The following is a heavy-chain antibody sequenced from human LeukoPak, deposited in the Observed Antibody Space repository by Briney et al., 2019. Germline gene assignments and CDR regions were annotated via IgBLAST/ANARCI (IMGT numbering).Heavy chain of an antibody. CDR3: ARDSGYSSSWEFDY. J-gene: IGHJ4*02. CDR2: IIPIFGTE. Sequence: ASVKVSCKASGGTFSSYAISWVRQAPGQGLEWMGGIIPIFGTENYAQKFQGRVTITADESTSTAYMELSSLRSEDTAVYYCARDSGYSSSWEFDYWGRGTLVTVSS. CDR1: GGTFSSYA. D-gene: IGHD6-13*01. V-gene: IGHV1-69*13.